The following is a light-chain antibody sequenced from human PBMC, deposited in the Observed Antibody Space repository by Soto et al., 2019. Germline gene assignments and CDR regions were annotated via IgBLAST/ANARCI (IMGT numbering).Light chain of an antibody. Sequence: DIQLTQSPSFLSASVGDRVTITCRASQGISSYLAWYQQKPGKAPKLLIYAASTLQSGVPSRFSGSGSGTEFTLPISSLQHEDFATYYCQQLNSYPITFGPGTKVDI. J-gene: IGKJ3*01. V-gene: IGKV1-9*01. CDR3: QQLNSYPIT. CDR2: AAS. CDR1: QGISSY.